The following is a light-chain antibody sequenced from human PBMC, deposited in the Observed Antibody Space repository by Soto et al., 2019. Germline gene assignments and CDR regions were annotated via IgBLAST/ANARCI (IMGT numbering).Light chain of an antibody. CDR2: AAS. Sequence: DIQMTQSPSSLSASVGDRVSITCRASQRIINYLNWYQHKPGKAPRLLIHAASNLESGVPSRFGRSGSGTNFTLAISSLQPEDFATYYCQQSYSSPWTVGQGTKVEI. J-gene: IGKJ1*01. CDR3: QQSYSSPWT. V-gene: IGKV1-39*01. CDR1: QRIINY.